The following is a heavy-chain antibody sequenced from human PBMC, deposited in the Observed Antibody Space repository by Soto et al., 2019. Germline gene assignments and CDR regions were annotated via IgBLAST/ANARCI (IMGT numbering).Heavy chain of an antibody. CDR2: ISYDGSNK. J-gene: IGHJ4*02. D-gene: IGHD2-15*01. CDR1: GFTFSSYG. CDR3: AKGYCSGGSCYSPVDY. V-gene: IGHV3-30*18. Sequence: QVQLVESGGGVVQPGRSLRLSCAASGFTFSSYGMHWVRQAPGKGLEWVAVISYDGSNKYYADSVKGRFTISRDNSKNTLYLQMNSLRAEDTDVYYCAKGYCSGGSCYSPVDYWGQGTLVTGSS.